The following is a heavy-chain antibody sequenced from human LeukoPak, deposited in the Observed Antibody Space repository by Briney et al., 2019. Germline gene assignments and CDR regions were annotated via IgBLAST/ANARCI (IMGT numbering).Heavy chain of an antibody. V-gene: IGHV3-23*01. CDR3: AKEPSHSGYDQGYFDY. CDR1: GFTFGDYA. CDR2: ISGSGGST. J-gene: IGHJ4*02. Sequence: PGGSLRLSCTASGFTFGDYAMSWVRQAPGKGLEWVSAISGSGGSTYYADSVKGRFTISRDNSKNTLYLQMNSLRAEDTAVYYCAKEPSHSGYDQGYFDYWGQGTLVTVSS. D-gene: IGHD5-12*01.